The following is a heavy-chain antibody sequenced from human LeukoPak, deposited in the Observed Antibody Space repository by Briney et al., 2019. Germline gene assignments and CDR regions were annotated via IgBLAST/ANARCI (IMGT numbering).Heavy chain of an antibody. CDR1: GFTLSRYS. Sequence: GGSLRLSCAASGFTLSRYSMNWVRQVPGGGLEWVSYSSSGSTTTHCADSVKGRSTISRDNAKNSLYLQMNSLRAEDTAVYYCARDSGNSWYYFDFWGQGTLVTVSS. D-gene: IGHD6-13*01. J-gene: IGHJ4*02. CDR2: SSSGSTTT. V-gene: IGHV3-48*01. CDR3: ARDSGNSWYYFDF.